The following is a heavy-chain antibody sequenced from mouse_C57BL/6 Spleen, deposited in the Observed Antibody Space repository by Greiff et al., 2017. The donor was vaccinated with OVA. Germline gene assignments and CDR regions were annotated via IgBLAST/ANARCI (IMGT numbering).Heavy chain of an antibody. CDR3: ARDGNYGFDD. CDR1: GYTFTDYY. Sequence: VQLQQSGPELVKPGASVKISCKASGYTFTDYYMNWVKQSHGKSLEWIGDINPNNGGTSYNQKFKGKATLTVDKSSSTAYMELRSLTSEDSAVYYCARDGNYGFDDWGQGTTLTVSS. V-gene: IGHV1-26*01. CDR2: INPNNGGT. D-gene: IGHD2-1*01. J-gene: IGHJ2*01.